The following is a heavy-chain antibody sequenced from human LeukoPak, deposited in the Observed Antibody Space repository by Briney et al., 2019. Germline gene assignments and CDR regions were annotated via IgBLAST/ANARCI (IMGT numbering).Heavy chain of an antibody. CDR3: ARVVWNDGTDAFDI. V-gene: IGHV1-8*01. CDR2: MNPHSGST. D-gene: IGHD1-1*01. J-gene: IGHJ3*02. Sequence: XXWVRQAAGEGLEWMGWMNPHSGSTGYQQKFQGRVIMTRDTSKNTAYMELSSLTSEDTAVYYCARVVWNDGTDAFDIWGQGTKVIVSS.